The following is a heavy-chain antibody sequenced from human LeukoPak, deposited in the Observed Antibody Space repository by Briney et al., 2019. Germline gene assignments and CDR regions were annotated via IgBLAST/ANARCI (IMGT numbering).Heavy chain of an antibody. D-gene: IGHD3-22*01. V-gene: IGHV3-48*04. Sequence: GGSLRLSCAASGFTFSSYSMNWVRQAPGKGLEWVSYISSSSSTIYYADSVKGRFTISRDNAKNSLYLQMNSLRAEDTAVYYCARSSTTYYYDSGSHYWGQGTLVTVSS. CDR3: ARSSTTYYYDSGSHY. CDR1: GFTFSSYS. CDR2: ISSSSSTI. J-gene: IGHJ4*02.